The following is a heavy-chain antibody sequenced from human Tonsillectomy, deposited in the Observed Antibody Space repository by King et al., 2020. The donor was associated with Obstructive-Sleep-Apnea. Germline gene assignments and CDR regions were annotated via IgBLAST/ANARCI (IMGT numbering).Heavy chain of an antibody. Sequence: VQLVESGGGVVQPGRSLRLSCAASGFTFSTYVVHWVRQAPGKGLEWVAVISYDGSDKYYADSVKGRFTISRDNSKNTLYLQLNSLRAEDTAVYYCARNYDFWSGYYQLPCYWGQGTLVTVSS. CDR1: GFTFSTYV. D-gene: IGHD3-3*01. CDR3: ARNYDFWSGYYQLPCY. CDR2: ISYDGSDK. J-gene: IGHJ4*02. V-gene: IGHV3-30*04.